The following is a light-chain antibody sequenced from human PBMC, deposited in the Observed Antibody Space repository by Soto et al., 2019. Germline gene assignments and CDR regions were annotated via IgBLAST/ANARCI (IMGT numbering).Light chain of an antibody. CDR1: RGISSY. J-gene: IGKJ5*01. V-gene: IGKV1-9*01. CDR3: QQLNSYLIT. Sequence: DIQLTQSPSFLSASVGDRVTITCRASRGISSYLAWYQQKPGKAPKLLIYAASTLHTGVPSRFSGSGSGTEFTLTISSLQPEDFATYYSQQLNSYLITFGQGTRLEI. CDR2: AAS.